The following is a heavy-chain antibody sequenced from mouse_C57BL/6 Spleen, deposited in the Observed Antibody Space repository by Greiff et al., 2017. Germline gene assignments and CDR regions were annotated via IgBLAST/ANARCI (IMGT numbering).Heavy chain of an antibody. CDR1: GYTFTSYW. CDR3: AITFITTVVDAMDY. V-gene: IGHV1-74*01. Sequence: QVQLQQPGAELVKPGASVKVSCKASGYTFTSYWMHWVKQRPGQGLEWIGRIHPSDSATNYNQKFKGKATLTVDKSSSTAYMQLSSLTSEDSAVYYWAITFITTVVDAMDYWGQGTSGTVSS. CDR2: IHPSDSAT. D-gene: IGHD1-1*01. J-gene: IGHJ4*01.